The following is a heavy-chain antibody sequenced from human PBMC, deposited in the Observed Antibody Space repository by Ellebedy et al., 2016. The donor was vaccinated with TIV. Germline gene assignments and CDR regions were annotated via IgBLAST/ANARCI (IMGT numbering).Heavy chain of an antibody. CDR3: VRDLVGWSDS. J-gene: IGHJ4*02. CDR2: TNEDGTTT. V-gene: IGHV3-74*01. Sequence: GGSLRLXXAASGFAFSRNWMHWVRQAPGKGLEWVSRTNEDGTTTDYADSVRGRLTISRDNAKNTLYLQMNSLRAEDTAVYYCVRDLVGWSDSWGQGTLVTVSS. D-gene: IGHD3-10*01. CDR1: GFAFSRNW.